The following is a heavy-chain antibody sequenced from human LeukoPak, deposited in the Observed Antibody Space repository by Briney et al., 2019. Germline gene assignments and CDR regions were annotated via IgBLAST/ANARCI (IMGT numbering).Heavy chain of an antibody. J-gene: IGHJ1*01. Sequence: GASVKVSCKASGYTFTGYYMHWVRQAPGQGLEWMGWINPNSGGTNYAQKFQGRVTMTRDTSISTAYMELSGLRSDDTAVYYCAREEVPAYYGSGSYYNGAEYFQHWGQGTLVTVSS. CDR2: INPNSGGT. CDR3: AREEVPAYYGSGSYYNGAEYFQH. D-gene: IGHD3-10*01. V-gene: IGHV1-2*02. CDR1: GYTFTGYY.